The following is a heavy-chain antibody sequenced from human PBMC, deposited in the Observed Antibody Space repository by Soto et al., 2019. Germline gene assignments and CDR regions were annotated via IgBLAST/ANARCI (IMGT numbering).Heavy chain of an antibody. Sequence: ESLKISCKGSGYTFTNYWIGWVRQMPGKGLEWMGIIYPGDSDTKYNPSFQGQVTISADKSITTTYLRWTSLKASDTAIYYCAASIFYYGMDVWGQATTVTVSS. V-gene: IGHV5-51*01. J-gene: IGHJ6*02. CDR1: GYTFTNYW. CDR3: AASIFYYGMDV. CDR2: IYPGDSDT.